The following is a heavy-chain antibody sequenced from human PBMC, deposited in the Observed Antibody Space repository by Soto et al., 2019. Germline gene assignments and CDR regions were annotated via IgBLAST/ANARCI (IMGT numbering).Heavy chain of an antibody. J-gene: IGHJ2*01. CDR3: ARGGSSGTYYAHWNFDL. Sequence: EVQLVESGGGLVQPGGSLRLSCAASGFTVSSTYMSWVRQAPGKGLEWVSIIYGGCRTYHADSVKGRFSSSRDNSNNTLYLQMNSLRADDTALYYCARGGSSGTYYAHWNFDLWGRGTLVTVSS. V-gene: IGHV3-66*01. CDR2: IYGGCRT. CDR1: GFTVSSTY. D-gene: IGHD3-10*01.